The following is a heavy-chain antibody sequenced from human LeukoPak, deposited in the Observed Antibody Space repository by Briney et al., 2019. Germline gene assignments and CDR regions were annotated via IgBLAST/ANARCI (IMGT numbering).Heavy chain of an antibody. CDR1: GVSISSYY. Sequence: SSETLSLTCTVSGVSISSYYWSWIRQPAGKGLEWIGRIYTSGSTNYNPSLKSRVTMSVDTSNNQFSLKLSSVTAADTAVYYCARGQAVPAAIPFDYWGQGTLVIVSS. CDR3: ARGQAVPAAIPFDY. J-gene: IGHJ4*02. V-gene: IGHV4-4*07. CDR2: IYTSGST. D-gene: IGHD2-2*02.